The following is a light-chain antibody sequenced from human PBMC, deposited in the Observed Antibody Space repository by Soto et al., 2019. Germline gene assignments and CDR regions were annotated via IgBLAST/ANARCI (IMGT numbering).Light chain of an antibody. CDR1: DIGSKS. CDR3: QAWDTTSDHYV. CDR2: DDS. J-gene: IGLJ1*01. Sequence: SYDLTQPPSLSVAPGQTARITCGGNDIGSKSVHWYQQKPGQAPVLVIYDDSDRPSGIPERFSGSNSGNTATLTFSWVEAGDEADYYCQAWDTTSDHYVFGTGTKVTVL. V-gene: IGLV3-21*02.